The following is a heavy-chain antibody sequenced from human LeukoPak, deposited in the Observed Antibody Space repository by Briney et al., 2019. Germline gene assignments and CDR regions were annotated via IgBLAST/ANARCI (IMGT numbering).Heavy chain of an antibody. J-gene: IGHJ4*02. D-gene: IGHD1-26*01. V-gene: IGHV3-23*01. CDR3: ARDHIVGATNFDY. Sequence: GGSLRLSCAASGFTFSSYAMSWVRQAPGKGLEWVSAISGSGGSTYYADSVKGRFTISRDNSKNTLYLQMNSLRAEDTAMYYCARDHIVGATNFDYWGQGTLVTVSS. CDR2: ISGSGGST. CDR1: GFTFSSYA.